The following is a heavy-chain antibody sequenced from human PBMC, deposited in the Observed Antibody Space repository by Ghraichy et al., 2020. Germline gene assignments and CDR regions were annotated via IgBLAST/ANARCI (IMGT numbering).Heavy chain of an antibody. Sequence: SVKVSCKPSGGTLNNFSISWVRQAPGQGLQWMGKIVPVFGTADYAQQFQGRVTISAEKSARTVYMELSSLRSDDTAVYYCARHGANGWSDSDAWGQGTLVTVSP. CDR1: GGTLNNFS. V-gene: IGHV1-69*06. CDR2: IVPVFGTA. J-gene: IGHJ5*02. D-gene: IGHD2-8*01. CDR3: ARHGANGWSDSDA.